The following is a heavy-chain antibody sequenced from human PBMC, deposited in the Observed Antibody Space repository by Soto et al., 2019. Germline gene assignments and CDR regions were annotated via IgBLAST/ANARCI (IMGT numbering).Heavy chain of an antibody. J-gene: IGHJ6*02. CDR1: GYSFTSYW. V-gene: IGHV5-51*01. D-gene: IGHD3-3*01. CDR3: ARPNSQYYDFWSGYYVYGMDV. Sequence: PGESLKISCKGSGYSFTSYWIGWVRQMPGKGLEWMGIIYPGDSGTRYSPSFQGQVTISADKSISTAYLQWSSLKASDTAMYYCARPNSQYYDFWSGYYVYGMDVWGQGTTVTVSS. CDR2: IYPGDSGT.